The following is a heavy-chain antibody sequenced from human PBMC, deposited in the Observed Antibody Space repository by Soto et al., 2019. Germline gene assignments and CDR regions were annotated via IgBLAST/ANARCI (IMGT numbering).Heavy chain of an antibody. CDR3: ASRTDYGDLSYYFDY. Sequence: QVQLQESGPGLVKPSQTLSLTCTVSGGSISSGGYYWSWIRQHPGKGLEWIGYIYYSGSTYYNPSRKRRVTIAVDTSKNQFALKLSSVTAADTAVYYCASRTDYGDLSYYFDYWGQGTLVTVSS. J-gene: IGHJ4*02. CDR1: GGSISSGGYY. CDR2: IYYSGST. V-gene: IGHV4-31*03. D-gene: IGHD4-17*01.